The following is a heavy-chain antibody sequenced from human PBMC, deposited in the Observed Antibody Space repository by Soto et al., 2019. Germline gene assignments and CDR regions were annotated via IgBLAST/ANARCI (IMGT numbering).Heavy chain of an antibody. Sequence: QLQLQESGPGLVKPSQTLSLTCTVSGGSINNGHFYWGWIRQPPGKGLEWIGYVYFTGTTYLNPPRKSRINMSFETSKNQCSLKLSSVTAADTAVYYCVRGYYYGSGSLHWFDPWGQGTLVTVSS. CDR2: VYFTGTT. V-gene: IGHV4-30-4*01. CDR3: VRGYYYGSGSLHWFDP. D-gene: IGHD3-10*01. J-gene: IGHJ5*02. CDR1: GGSINNGHFY.